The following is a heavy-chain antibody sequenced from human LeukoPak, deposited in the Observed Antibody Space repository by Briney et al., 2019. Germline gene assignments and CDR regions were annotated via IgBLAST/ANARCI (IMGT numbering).Heavy chain of an antibody. D-gene: IGHD3-22*01. J-gene: IGHJ5*02. CDR2: IYYSGST. CDR3: ARDSIGYDSSGYYTAMNWFDP. CDR1: GVSISSSNSY. Sequence: SETLSLTCTVSGVSISSSNSYWGWIRQPPGKGLEWIGSIYYSGSTNYNPSLKSRVTISVDTSKNQFSLKLSSVTAADTAVYYCARDSIGYDSSGYYTAMNWFDPWGQGTLVTVSS. V-gene: IGHV4-39*07.